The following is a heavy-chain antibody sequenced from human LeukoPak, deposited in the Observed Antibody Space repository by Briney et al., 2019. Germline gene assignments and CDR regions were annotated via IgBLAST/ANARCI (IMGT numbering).Heavy chain of an antibody. J-gene: IGHJ6*03. CDR2: ISAYNGNT. D-gene: IGHD6-13*01. CDR3: ARVDGYSSSWYAAESYYYYYMDV. CDR1: GYTFTSYG. Sequence: GASVKVSCKASGYTFTSYGISWARQAPGQGLEWMGWISAYNGNTNYAQKLQGRVTMTTDTSTSTAYMELRSLRSDDTAVYYCARVDGYSSSWYAAESYYYYYMDVWGKGTTVTISS. V-gene: IGHV1-18*01.